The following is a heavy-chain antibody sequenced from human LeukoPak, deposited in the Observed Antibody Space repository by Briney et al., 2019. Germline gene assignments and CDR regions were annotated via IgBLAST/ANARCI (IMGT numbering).Heavy chain of an antibody. CDR3: ARHGEDHGYNLYYFDY. CDR2: IYYSGST. V-gene: IGHV4-39*01. Sequence: PSETLSLTCTVSGGSISSSSYYWGWIRQPPGKGLGWIGSIYYSGSTYYNPSLKSRVTISVDTSKNQFSLKLSSVTAADTAVYYCARHGEDHGYNLYYFDYWGQGTLVTVSS. J-gene: IGHJ4*02. CDR1: GGSISSSSYY. D-gene: IGHD5-24*01.